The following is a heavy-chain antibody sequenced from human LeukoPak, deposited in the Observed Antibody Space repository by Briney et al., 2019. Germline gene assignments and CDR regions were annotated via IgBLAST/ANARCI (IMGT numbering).Heavy chain of an antibody. CDR2: TNHSGST. D-gene: IGHD4-17*01. J-gene: IGHJ4*02. V-gene: IGHV4-34*01. Sequence: PSETLSLTCAVYGGSFSGYYWSWIREPPGKRREWIGETNHSGSTNYNPSLKSRVTISVDTSKNQYSLKLSSVTAADTAVYYCARGTMTTVSYYFDYWGQGTLVTVSS. CDR1: GGSFSGYY. CDR3: ARGTMTTVSYYFDY.